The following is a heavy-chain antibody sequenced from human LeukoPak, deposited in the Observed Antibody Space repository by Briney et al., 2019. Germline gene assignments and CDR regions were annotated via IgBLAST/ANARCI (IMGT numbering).Heavy chain of an antibody. CDR1: GFTFSSYA. V-gene: IGHV3-23*01. CDR3: APNRPGPGFYYYYMDV. Sequence: GGSLRLSCAASGFTFSSYAMSWVRQAPGKGLEWVSAIIGSNGKSYYTDSVKGRFTISRDISKNTAYLQMNSLRAEDTAVYYCAPNRPGPGFYYYYMDVWGKGTTVTVSS. J-gene: IGHJ6*03. CDR2: IIGSNGKS. D-gene: IGHD3-10*01.